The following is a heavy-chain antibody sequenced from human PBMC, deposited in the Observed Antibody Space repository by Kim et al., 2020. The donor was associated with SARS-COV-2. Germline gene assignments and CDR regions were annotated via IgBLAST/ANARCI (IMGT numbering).Heavy chain of an antibody. V-gene: IGHV3-23*01. CDR3: AKLSGHSSGWYGGYYFDY. J-gene: IGHJ4*02. Sequence: KGRFTISRNTSKNTLYLQMNSLRAEDTAVYYCAKLSGHSSGWYGGYYFDYWGQGTLVTVSS. D-gene: IGHD6-19*01.